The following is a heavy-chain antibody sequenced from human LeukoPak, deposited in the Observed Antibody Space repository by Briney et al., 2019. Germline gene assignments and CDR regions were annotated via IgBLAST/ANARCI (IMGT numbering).Heavy chain of an antibody. CDR3: ATRRARSEGYYSHFDY. D-gene: IGHD3-22*01. Sequence: SETLSLTCAVYGGSFSGYYWSWIRQPPGKGLEWIGEINHSGSTNYNPSLKSRDTISVDTSKNQFSLKLSSVTAADTAVYYCATRRARSEGYYSHFDYWGQGTLVTVSS. CDR1: GGSFSGYY. CDR2: INHSGST. V-gene: IGHV4-34*01. J-gene: IGHJ4*02.